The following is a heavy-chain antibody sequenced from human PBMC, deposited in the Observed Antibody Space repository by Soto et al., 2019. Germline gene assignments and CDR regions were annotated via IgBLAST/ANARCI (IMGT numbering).Heavy chain of an antibody. CDR2: TYYRSKWYN. CDR3: ARRPGMAAAGAYGMDV. CDR1: GDSVSSNSAA. J-gene: IGHJ6*02. V-gene: IGHV6-1*01. Sequence: QTLSLTCAISGDSVSSNSAAWNWIRQSPSRGLEWLGRTYYRSKWYNDYAVSVKSRITINPDTSKNQFSLQLNSVTPEDAAVYYCARRPGMAAAGAYGMDVWGQGTTVTVSS. D-gene: IGHD6-13*01.